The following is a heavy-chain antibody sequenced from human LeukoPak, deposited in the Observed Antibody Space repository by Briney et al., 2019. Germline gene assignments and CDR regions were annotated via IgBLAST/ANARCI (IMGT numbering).Heavy chain of an antibody. V-gene: IGHV3-23*01. CDR2: ITGSGDST. CDR3: AKDRRRIAAAGSDY. CDR1: GLTFSTYA. J-gene: IGHJ4*02. Sequence: GGSLRLSCAASGLTFSTYAMSWVRQAPGTGLEWVSSITGSGDSTYYADSVKGRFTISRDNSKNTLYLQMNSLRAEDTAVYYCAKDRRRIAAAGSDYWGQGTLVTVSS. D-gene: IGHD6-13*01.